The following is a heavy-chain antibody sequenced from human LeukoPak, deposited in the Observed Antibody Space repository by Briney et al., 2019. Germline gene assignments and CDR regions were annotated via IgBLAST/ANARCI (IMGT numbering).Heavy chain of an antibody. D-gene: IGHD1-26*01. V-gene: IGHV3-23*01. J-gene: IGHJ6*02. CDR1: GFTFSSNA. CDR3: TKSVGSYYYYGMDV. Sequence: PGGSLRLSCAASGFTFSSNAMSWVRQAPGKGLEWVSGISGSGRSTYHADSVKGRFTISRDNSKNTLYLQMNSLRDEDTAVYYCTKSVGSYYYYGMDVWGQGTTVTVSS. CDR2: ISGSGRST.